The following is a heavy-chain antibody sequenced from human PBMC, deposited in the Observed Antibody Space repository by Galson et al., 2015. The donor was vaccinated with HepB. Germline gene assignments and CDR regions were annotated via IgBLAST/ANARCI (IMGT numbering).Heavy chain of an antibody. CDR2: ISWNSDFT. V-gene: IGHV3-9*01. J-gene: IGHJ6*02. D-gene: IGHD3-10*01. Sequence: SLRLSCAASGFTFEDYAMHWVRQVPGKGLEWVSGISWNSDFTGYADSVRGRFTISRDNARYSLYLQMNSLRTEDTALYYCAQDLTYYYGSGSYFVGMDVWGQGTTVTVS. CDR1: GFTFEDYA. CDR3: AQDLTYYYGSGSYFVGMDV.